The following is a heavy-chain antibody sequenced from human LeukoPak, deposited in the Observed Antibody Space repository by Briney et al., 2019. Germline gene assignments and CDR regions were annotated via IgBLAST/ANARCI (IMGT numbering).Heavy chain of an antibody. CDR3: AKDRWVQETSQHFFDS. V-gene: IGHV3-30*02. J-gene: IGHJ4*02. D-gene: IGHD2-2*01. Sequence: PGGSLRLSCVTSGFSFTSYAMHWVRQAPGKGLEWVAVSRFDEASEDYRDSVKGRFTISRDNSKKTFYLQMNRLTVEDTAVYYCAKDRWVQETSQHFFDSWGQGTLVTVSS. CDR1: GFSFTSYA. CDR2: SRFDEASE.